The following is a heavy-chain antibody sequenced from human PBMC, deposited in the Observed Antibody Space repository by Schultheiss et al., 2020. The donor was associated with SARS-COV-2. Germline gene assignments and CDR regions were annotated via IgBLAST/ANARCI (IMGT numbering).Heavy chain of an antibody. CDR1: SGSFSAYY. Sequence: LETLSLTCAVYSGSFSAYYWTWIRQPPGKGLEWIGEINHSGSTNYNPSLKSRVTISVDTSKNQFSLKLSSVTAADTAVYYCASISTIFGVVRAPWGQGTLVTVSS. V-gene: IGHV4-34*01. CDR2: INHSGST. CDR3: ASISTIFGVVRAP. D-gene: IGHD3-3*01. J-gene: IGHJ5*02.